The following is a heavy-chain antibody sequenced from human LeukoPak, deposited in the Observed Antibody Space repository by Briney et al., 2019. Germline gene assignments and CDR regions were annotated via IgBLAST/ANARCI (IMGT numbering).Heavy chain of an antibody. Sequence: GASLKISCKGSGSSFTSYWIGWVRPMPGKGLEWMGIIYPGDSDTRYSPSFQGQVTISADKSISTAYLQWSSLKASDTAMYYCARRRGGTHFREDYWGQGTLVTVSS. CDR3: ARRRGGTHFREDY. CDR2: IYPGDSDT. J-gene: IGHJ4*02. CDR1: GSSFTSYW. V-gene: IGHV5-51*01. D-gene: IGHD2/OR15-2a*01.